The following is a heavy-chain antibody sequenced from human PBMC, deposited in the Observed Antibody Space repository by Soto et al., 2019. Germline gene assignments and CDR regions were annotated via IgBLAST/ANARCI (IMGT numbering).Heavy chain of an antibody. CDR3: ARGRDQPPVGLYFDS. CDR1: GDAFTHYI. D-gene: IGHD1-26*01. Sequence: QVQLVQSGAEVKKPGSSVKVSCKASGDAFTHYIFDWVRQAPGQGLEWMGGIIPMFGTPKYAQTFQDRVTISADVSTGTAYLELTSLRFDDTAVYYCARGRDQPPVGLYFDSWGEGTRVTVSS. J-gene: IGHJ4*02. CDR2: IIPMFGTP. V-gene: IGHV1-69*01.